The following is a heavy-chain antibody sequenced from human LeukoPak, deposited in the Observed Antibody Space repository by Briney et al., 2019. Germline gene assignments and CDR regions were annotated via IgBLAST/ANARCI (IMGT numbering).Heavy chain of an antibody. V-gene: IGHV3-23*01. D-gene: IGHD6-25*01. J-gene: IGHJ4*02. CDR2: ISGSGVNT. Sequence: PGGSLRLSCAASGFTFSNYLMSWVRQAPGKGLEWASIISGSGVNTYYADSVQGRFTISRDNSKNTLFLQMNSLRVEDTAVYYCAKDLYSSGSCDYWGQGTLVAVSS. CDR1: GFTFSNYL. CDR3: AKDLYSSGSCDY.